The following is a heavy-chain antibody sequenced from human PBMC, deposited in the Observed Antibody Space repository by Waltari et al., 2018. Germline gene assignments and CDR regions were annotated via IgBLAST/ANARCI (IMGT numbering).Heavy chain of an antibody. CDR3: AKGFDRASFDY. CDR1: GFLFRTYT. D-gene: IGHD3-22*01. CDR2: FDGCGDK. J-gene: IGHJ4*02. V-gene: IGHV3-23*03. Sequence: EVQILASGGGLLQPGESMRLSCAASGFLFRTYTLNWVRQGPGKGLEVVSVFDGCGDKGYADSGKGRFTISRDNSNNMLYLQMNSLRPEDTAVYYCAKGFDRASFDYWGQGALVTVSS.